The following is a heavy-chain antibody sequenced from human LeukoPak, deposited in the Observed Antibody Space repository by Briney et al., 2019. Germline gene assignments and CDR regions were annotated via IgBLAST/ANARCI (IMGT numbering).Heavy chain of an antibody. J-gene: IGHJ4*02. D-gene: IGHD4-17*01. CDR3: ARLDYGDGTDY. Sequence: SETLSLTCAVSGGSISSYYWSWIRQPPGKGLEWIGYIYYSGSTNYNPSLKSRVTISVDTSKSQFSLKLSSVTAADTAVYYCARLDYGDGTDYWGQGTLVTVSS. CDR2: IYYSGST. CDR1: GGSISSYY. V-gene: IGHV4-59*01.